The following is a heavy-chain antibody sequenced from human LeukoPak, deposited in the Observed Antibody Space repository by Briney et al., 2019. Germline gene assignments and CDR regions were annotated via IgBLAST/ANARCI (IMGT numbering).Heavy chain of an antibody. CDR1: GYTFTGYY. V-gene: IGHV1-2*02. Sequence: ASVKVSCKASGYTFTGYYMHWVRQAPGQGLEWMGWINPNSGGTNYAQKFQGRVTMTRDTSISTAYMELSRLRSDDTAVYYCARSSRITIFGVVKLTNNWFDPWGQGTLVTVSS. CDR2: INPNSGGT. CDR3: ARSSRITIFGVVKLTNNWFDP. J-gene: IGHJ5*02. D-gene: IGHD3-3*01.